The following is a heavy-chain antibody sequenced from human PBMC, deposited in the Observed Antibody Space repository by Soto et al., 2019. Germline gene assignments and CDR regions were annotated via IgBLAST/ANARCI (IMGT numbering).Heavy chain of an antibody. CDR2: IVVGSGNT. CDR3: AAKGQQHLGYYNGLDV. V-gene: IGHV1-58*01. J-gene: IGHJ6*02. D-gene: IGHD6-13*01. Sequence: SVKVSCKASGFTFSSSAVQWVRQARGQRLEWIGWIVVGSGNTIHAQKFQERVSITRDLSTSTAYMELSSLRSEGTGVYYCAAKGQQHLGYYNGLDVWGQGTTVTVSS. CDR1: GFTFSSSA.